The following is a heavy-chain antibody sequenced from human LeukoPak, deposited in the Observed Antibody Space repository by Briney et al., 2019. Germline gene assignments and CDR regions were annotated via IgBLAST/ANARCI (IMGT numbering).Heavy chain of an antibody. J-gene: IGHJ3*02. V-gene: IGHV4-59*13. Sequence: PSETLSLTCTVSGGSISSYYWSWIRQPPGRGLEWIGFIYYSGSTNYNPSLKSRVTISVDRSKNQFSLKLNSVTAADTAVYYCARDRVGRATAAFDIWGQGTMVTASS. CDR3: ARDRVGRATAAFDI. CDR1: GGSISSYY. CDR2: IYYSGST. D-gene: IGHD1-26*01.